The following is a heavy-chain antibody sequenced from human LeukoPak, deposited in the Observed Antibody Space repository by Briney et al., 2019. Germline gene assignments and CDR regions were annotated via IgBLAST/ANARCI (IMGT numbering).Heavy chain of an antibody. V-gene: IGHV3-30*18. CDR1: GFTFSSYG. J-gene: IGHJ4*02. CDR3: AKDRERHIVVVTATLFDY. CDR2: ISYDGSNK. Sequence: PGGSLRLSCAASGFTFSSYGMHWVRQAPGKGLEWVAVISYDGSNKYYADSVKGRFTISRDNSKNTLYLQMNSLRPEDTAVYYCAKDRERHIVVVTATLFDYWGQGTLVTVSS. D-gene: IGHD2-21*02.